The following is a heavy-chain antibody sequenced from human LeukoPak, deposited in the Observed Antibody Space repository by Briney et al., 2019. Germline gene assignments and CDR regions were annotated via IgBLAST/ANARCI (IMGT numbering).Heavy chain of an antibody. CDR2: ISSSASTI. D-gene: IGHD2-15*01. CDR1: GFTFSDYY. Sequence: EGSLRLSCAASGFTFSDYYMTWIRQAPGKGLEWVSYISSSASTIYYADSVKGRFTISRDNSKNTLYLQMNSLRAEDTAVYYCAKDPTGIVVVVAATTGVWGQGTLVTVSS. J-gene: IGHJ4*02. CDR3: AKDPTGIVVVVAATTGV. V-gene: IGHV3-11*01.